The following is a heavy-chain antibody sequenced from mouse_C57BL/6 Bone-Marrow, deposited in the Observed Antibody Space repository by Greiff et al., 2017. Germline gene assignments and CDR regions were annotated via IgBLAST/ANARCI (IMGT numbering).Heavy chain of an antibody. Sequence: QVQLHHPFSELVKPGASVKMSCKASGYTFTSYWITWVKQRPGQGLEWIGDIYPGSGSTNYNEKFKSKATLTVDTSSSTAYMQLSSLTSEDSAVYYCAREDYDGSSYDYWGQGTTLTVSS. J-gene: IGHJ2*01. V-gene: IGHV1-55*01. CDR2: IYPGSGST. CDR1: GYTFTSYW. CDR3: AREDYDGSSYDY. D-gene: IGHD1-1*01.